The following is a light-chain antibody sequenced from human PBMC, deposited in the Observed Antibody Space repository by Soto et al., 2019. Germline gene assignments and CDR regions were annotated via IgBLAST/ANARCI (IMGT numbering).Light chain of an antibody. J-gene: IGLJ1*01. CDR3: SSYTSSRTLEGV. Sequence: QSVLTQPASVSGSPGQSITISCTGTSSDVGGYNYVSWYQQHPGKAPKLMIYEVSNRPSGVSNRFSGSKAGNTASLTISGLQAEDEADYYCSSYTSSRTLEGVFGTGTKVTVL. V-gene: IGLV2-14*01. CDR2: EVS. CDR1: SSDVGGYNY.